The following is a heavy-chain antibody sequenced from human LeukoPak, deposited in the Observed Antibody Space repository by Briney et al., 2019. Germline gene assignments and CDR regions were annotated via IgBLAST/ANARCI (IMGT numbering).Heavy chain of an antibody. D-gene: IGHD3-10*01. V-gene: IGHV1-2*02. CDR2: INPNSGDT. CDR1: GYIFTGFY. CDR3: ARDYYGSGSYFKREDSFDY. J-gene: IGHJ4*02. Sequence: ASVKVSCKTSGYIFTGFYIHWVRQVPGQGLEWMGWINPNSGDTKSAPKFQGRVAMTRVTSISTAYMELSRLRSDDTAVYYCARDYYGSGSYFKREDSFDYWGQGTLVTVSS.